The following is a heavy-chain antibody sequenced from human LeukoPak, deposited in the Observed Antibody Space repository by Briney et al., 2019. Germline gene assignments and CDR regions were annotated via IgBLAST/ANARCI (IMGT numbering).Heavy chain of an antibody. D-gene: IGHD1-26*01. CDR1: GFTFSSYW. CDR2: INQDGSEK. CDR3: ARDFAWGELLTGSAFDI. Sequence: PGGSLRLSCAASGFTFSSYWMSWVRQAPGKGLEGVANINQDGSEKYYVDSVKGRFTISRDNAKNSLYLQMNSLRAEDTAVYYCARDFAWGELLTGSAFDIWGQGTMVTVSS. V-gene: IGHV3-7*01. J-gene: IGHJ3*02.